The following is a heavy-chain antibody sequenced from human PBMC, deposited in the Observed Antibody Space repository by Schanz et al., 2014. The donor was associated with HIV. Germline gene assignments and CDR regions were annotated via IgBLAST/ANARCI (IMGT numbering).Heavy chain of an antibody. Sequence: QVQLVQSGAEVKKPGASVKVSCKAPGYTFSRYYIHWVRQAPGQGLEWMGVINPSGGSTTYTQKFQGRVTMTRDTATSTVYMELRSLRSDDTAVYYCARGEVPSLGMDVRGRGTLVTVSS. CDR2: INPSGGST. CDR3: ARGEVPSLGMDV. D-gene: IGHD1-26*01. CDR1: GYTFSRYY. V-gene: IGHV1-46*01. J-gene: IGHJ2*01.